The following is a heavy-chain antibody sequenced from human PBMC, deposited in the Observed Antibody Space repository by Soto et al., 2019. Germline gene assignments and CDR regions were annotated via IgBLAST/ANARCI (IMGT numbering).Heavy chain of an antibody. CDR1: GFTVSSNC. Sequence: EVQLVESGGGLVQPGGSLRLSCAASGFTVSSNCMSWVRQAPGKELEWVSVIYSGGSTYYEDSVKGRFTITRDNSKNRLYLQMNILRAEDTVVYYGARGWDYGDYGRYFWFDTWGQGTMVTVSS. J-gene: IGHJ5*02. V-gene: IGHV3-66*01. CDR3: ARGWDYGDYGRYFWFDT. CDR2: IYSGGST. D-gene: IGHD4-17*01.